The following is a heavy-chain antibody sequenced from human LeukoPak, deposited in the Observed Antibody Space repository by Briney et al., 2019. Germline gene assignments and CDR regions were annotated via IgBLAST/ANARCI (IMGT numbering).Heavy chain of an antibody. J-gene: IGHJ3*02. CDR2: INPSGGST. CDR1: GYTFTSYY. Sequence: GASVKVSCKASGYTFTSYYMHWVRQAPGQGLEWMGLINPSGGSTSYAQKFQGKVTMTRDTSTSTVYMELSSLRSEDTAVYYCARGIVVAKTAFDIWGQGTMVTVSS. D-gene: IGHD3-22*01. V-gene: IGHV1-46*01. CDR3: ARGIVVAKTAFDI.